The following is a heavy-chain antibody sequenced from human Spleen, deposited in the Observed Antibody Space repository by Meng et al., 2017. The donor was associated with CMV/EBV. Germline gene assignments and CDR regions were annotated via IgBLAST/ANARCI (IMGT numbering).Heavy chain of an antibody. CDR1: GGSISSNSW. V-gene: IGHV4-4*02. J-gene: IGHJ4*02. CDR3: ARDPGGEAPLDY. D-gene: IGHD1-14*01. CDR2: IYHRGNT. Sequence: CAVSGGSISSNSWWTRVRQPPGKGLEWIGEIYHRGNTNYNPSLESRVTISLDKSKNQFSLKLTSVTAADTAIYYCARDPGGEAPLDYWGQGTLVTVSS.